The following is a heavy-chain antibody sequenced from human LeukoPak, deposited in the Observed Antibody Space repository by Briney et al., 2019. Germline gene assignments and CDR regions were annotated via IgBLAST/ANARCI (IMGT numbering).Heavy chain of an antibody. D-gene: IGHD3-16*02. Sequence: GGSLRLSCVASGFILNDYAIHWVRQAPGKGPEWVSGISWNSGSIGYAESVKGRFTISRDNAKNSLYLQMNSLRAEDSALYFCARRWGSYRYFDYWGQGTLVTVSS. J-gene: IGHJ4*02. CDR2: ISWNSGSI. V-gene: IGHV3-9*01. CDR3: ARRWGSYRYFDY. CDR1: GFILNDYA.